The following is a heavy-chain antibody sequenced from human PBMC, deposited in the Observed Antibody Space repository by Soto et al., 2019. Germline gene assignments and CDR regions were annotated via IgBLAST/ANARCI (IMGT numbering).Heavy chain of an antibody. CDR2: IYPGDSDT. CDR1: GYSFTSYW. CDR3: PTHFNYYPPAYYYGMDV. D-gene: IGHD3-10*01. Sequence: GEALKISGKGSGYSFTSYWIGWVRQMPEKGLEWMGIIYPGDSDTRYSPSFQGQVTISADKSISTAYLQGSSLKASDTAMYYCPTHFNYYPPAYYYGMDVSGQGTTVTVSS. V-gene: IGHV5-51*01. J-gene: IGHJ6*02.